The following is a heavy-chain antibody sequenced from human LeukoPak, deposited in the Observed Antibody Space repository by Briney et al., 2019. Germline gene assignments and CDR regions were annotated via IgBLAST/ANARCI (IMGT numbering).Heavy chain of an antibody. CDR3: ARDIDTSSWGYSDF. D-gene: IGHD6-13*01. CDR2: ISSSGSTI. CDR1: GFTFSSYE. J-gene: IGHJ4*02. Sequence: GGSLRLSCAASGFTFSSYEMNWVRQAPGKGLEWVSYISSSGSTIYYADSVKGRFTISRDNAKNSLYLQMNSLRAEDTAAYFCARDIDTSSWGYSDFWGQGILVTVSS. V-gene: IGHV3-48*03.